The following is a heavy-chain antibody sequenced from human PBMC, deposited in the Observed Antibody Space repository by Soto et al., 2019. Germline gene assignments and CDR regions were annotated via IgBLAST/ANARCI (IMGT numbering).Heavy chain of an antibody. CDR2: ISSSSSYT. J-gene: IGHJ5*02. V-gene: IGHV3-11*06. D-gene: IGHD3-10*01. Sequence: PGGSLRLSCAASGFTFSDYYMSWIRQAPGKGLEWVSYISSSSSYTNYADSVKGRFTISRDNAKNSLYLQVNSLRAEDTAVYYCARDQSSLLWFGELLKGPDWFDPWGQGTLVTVSS. CDR3: ARDQSSLLWFGELLKGPDWFDP. CDR1: GFTFSDYY.